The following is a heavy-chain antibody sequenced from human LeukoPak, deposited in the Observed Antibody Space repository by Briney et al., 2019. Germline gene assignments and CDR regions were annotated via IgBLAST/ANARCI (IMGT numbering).Heavy chain of an antibody. CDR3: ARHHYGSGTYYIDY. Sequence: SETLSLTCTVSGGSISSRDYYWAWIRQPPGKRLEWIGYIYYSGTIHYNLPLKSRVTISVDTSKNQFSLKMSSVTAADTAVYYCARHHYGSGTYYIDYWGQGTLVTVSS. CDR1: GGSISSRDYY. J-gene: IGHJ4*02. CDR2: IYYSGTI. D-gene: IGHD3-10*01. V-gene: IGHV4-39*01.